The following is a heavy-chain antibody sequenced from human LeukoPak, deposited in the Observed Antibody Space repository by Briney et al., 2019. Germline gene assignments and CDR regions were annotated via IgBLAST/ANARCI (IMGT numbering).Heavy chain of an antibody. CDR1: GYTFIANN. Sequence: ASVKVSCKASGYTFIANNMYWVRQAPGQGLEWMGRINPNSGDTYYAQNFQGRVTMTRDTSINTAYMELSRLTPDDTAVYYCTRGTGSSWFDPWGQGTLVTVSS. V-gene: IGHV1-2*02. D-gene: IGHD3-10*01. CDR3: TRGTGSSWFDP. CDR2: INPNSGDT. J-gene: IGHJ5*02.